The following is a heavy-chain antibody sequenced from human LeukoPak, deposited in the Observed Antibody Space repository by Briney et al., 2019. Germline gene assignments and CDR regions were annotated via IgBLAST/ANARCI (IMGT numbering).Heavy chain of an antibody. CDR1: GFTFSSYW. D-gene: IGHD2/OR15-2a*01. V-gene: IGHV3-74*01. Sequence: GGSLRLSCAASGFTFSSYWMHWVRQPPGKGLVWVSHINPDGRTTTYADSVKGRFTISRDNAQNTLYLQMNSLRAEDTAIYYCERGTPLQNYGGQ. CDR2: INPDGRTT. CDR3: ERGTPLQNY. J-gene: IGHJ4*02.